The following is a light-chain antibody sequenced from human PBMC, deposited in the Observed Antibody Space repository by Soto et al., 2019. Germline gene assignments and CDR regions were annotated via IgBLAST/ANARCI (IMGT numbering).Light chain of an antibody. CDR1: QSVSSY. V-gene: IGKV3-11*01. CDR3: QKRSNWPGT. CDR2: DES. J-gene: IGKJ1*01. Sequence: EIVMTQPPATLSLSPGERATLSCRASQSVSSYLAWYQQKTGQAPRILIYDESNRATGIPDRLSGSGSGTDLNLTISSLEPEDFAVYYCQKRSNWPGTCGQGTKVDIK.